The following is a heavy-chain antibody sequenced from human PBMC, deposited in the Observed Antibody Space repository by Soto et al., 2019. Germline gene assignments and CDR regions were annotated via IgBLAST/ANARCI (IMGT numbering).Heavy chain of an antibody. V-gene: IGHV4-30-2*01. CDR2: IYHSGST. J-gene: IGHJ4*02. D-gene: IGHD5-12*01. CDR1: GGSISSGGYS. Sequence: QLPLQESGSGLVKPSQTLSLTCAVSGGSISSGGYSWSWIRQPPGKGLEWIGYIYHSGSTYYNPSPERRVSIAVDRSKNQFSLKLSSVTAADTAVYYCAAGGGLPRYYWGQGTLVTVSS. CDR3: AAGGGLPRYY.